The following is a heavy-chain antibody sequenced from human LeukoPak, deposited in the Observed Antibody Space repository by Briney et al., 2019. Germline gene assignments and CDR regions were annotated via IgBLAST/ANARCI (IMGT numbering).Heavy chain of an antibody. CDR2: IYYSGST. J-gene: IGHJ5*02. Sequence: SETLSLTCTVSGGSLSSSSYYWGWIRQPPGKGLEWIGSIYYSGSTYYNPSLKSRVTISVDTSKNQFSLKLSSVTAADTAVYYCARQFHSSGWYENWFDPWGQGTLVTVSS. CDR1: GGSLSSSSYY. D-gene: IGHD6-19*01. CDR3: ARQFHSSGWYENWFDP. V-gene: IGHV4-39*01.